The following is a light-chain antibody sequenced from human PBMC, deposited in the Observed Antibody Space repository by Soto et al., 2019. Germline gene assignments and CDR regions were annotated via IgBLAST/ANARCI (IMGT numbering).Light chain of an antibody. Sequence: VITQSLATLSVSPGEIATLSCSPRQSDSKNLAWYQQIPGQAPRLLVDGAPTRATGIPARFSGIVSGTHCNLTITRLQSEDFAVYYCQQHNNWPLTFGGGTKVDIK. CDR2: GAP. J-gene: IGKJ4*01. CDR1: QSDSKN. V-gene: IGKV3-15*01. CDR3: QQHNNWPLT.